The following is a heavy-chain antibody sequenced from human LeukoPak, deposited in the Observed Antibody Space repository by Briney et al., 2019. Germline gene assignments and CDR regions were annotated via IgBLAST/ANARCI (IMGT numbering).Heavy chain of an antibody. CDR3: TTSLISGYYIDY. CDR2: IKSKTDGGTI. V-gene: IGHV3-15*01. D-gene: IGHD3-22*01. Sequence: PGGSLRLSCAASGFIVSTKYMSWVRQAPGKGLEWVGRIKSKTDGGTIDYAAPVKGRFTISRDDSKNTLYLQMNSLRTEDTAVYYCTTSLISGYYIDYWGQGTLVTVSS. J-gene: IGHJ4*02. CDR1: GFIVSTKY.